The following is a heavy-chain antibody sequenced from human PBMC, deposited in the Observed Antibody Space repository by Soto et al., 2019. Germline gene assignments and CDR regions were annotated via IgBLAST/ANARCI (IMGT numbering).Heavy chain of an antibody. CDR2: IDPSDSYT. V-gene: IGHV5-10-1*01. D-gene: IGHD3-10*01. CDR1: GYSFTSYW. CDR3: ARLTTGESVVDLTMFPYYYGMDV. J-gene: IGHJ6*02. Sequence: PGESLKISCKGSGYSFTSYWISWVRQMPGKGLEWMGRIDPSDSYTNYSPSFQGHVTISADKSISTAYLQWSSLKASDTAMYYCARLTTGESVVDLTMFPYYYGMDVWGQGTTVTVSS.